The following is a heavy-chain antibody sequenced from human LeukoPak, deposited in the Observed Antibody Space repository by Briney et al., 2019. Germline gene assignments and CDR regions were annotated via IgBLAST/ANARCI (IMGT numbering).Heavy chain of an antibody. D-gene: IGHD3-3*01. Sequence: SVKVSCKASGFTFTKSAVQWVRQARGQRLEWIGWIVVGSGNRNYAQKFQERVTITRDMSTSTVYMELSSLRSEDTAVYYCAKVGFSEMEWLLYSDHWGQGTLVTVSS. J-gene: IGHJ4*02. CDR1: GFTFTKSA. CDR2: IVVGSGNR. V-gene: IGHV1-58*01. CDR3: AKVGFSEMEWLLYSDH.